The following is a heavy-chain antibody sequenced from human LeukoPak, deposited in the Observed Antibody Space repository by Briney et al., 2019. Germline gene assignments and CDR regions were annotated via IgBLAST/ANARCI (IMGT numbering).Heavy chain of an antibody. Sequence: GGSLRLSCTASGFTFGDYAMSWFRQAPGKGLEWVGFIRSKAYGGTTEYAASVKGRFTISRDDSKSIAYLQMNSLKTEDTAVYYCTRVPGTTFLLSYMDVWGKGTTVTVPS. CDR2: IRSKAYGGTT. CDR1: GFTFGDYA. D-gene: IGHD1-7*01. CDR3: TRVPGTTFLLSYMDV. V-gene: IGHV3-49*03. J-gene: IGHJ6*03.